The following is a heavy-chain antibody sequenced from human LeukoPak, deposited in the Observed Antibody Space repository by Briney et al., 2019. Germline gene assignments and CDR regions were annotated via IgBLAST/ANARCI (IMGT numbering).Heavy chain of an antibody. D-gene: IGHD6-13*01. CDR1: GYTFTGYY. Sequence: ASVKVSCKASGYTFTGYYMHWVRQAPGQGLEWMGWINPNSGGTNYAQNFQGRVTMTRDTSISTAYMELSRLRSDDTAVYYCPRSPVAAAGTACWGQGTLVTVSS. V-gene: IGHV1-2*02. CDR3: PRSPVAAAGTAC. CDR2: INPNSGGT. J-gene: IGHJ4*02.